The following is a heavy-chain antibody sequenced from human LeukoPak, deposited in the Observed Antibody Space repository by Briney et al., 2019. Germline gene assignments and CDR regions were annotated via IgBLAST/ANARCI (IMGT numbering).Heavy chain of an antibody. J-gene: IGHJ5*01. CDR2: IYQTGST. D-gene: IGHD3-10*01. Sequence: SETLSLTCTVSDYSIRSVYYWGWIRQFPGKGLEWIGSIYQTGSTYYNPSLENRGTISVDKSRNQVSLKPASAAAGDTAVYYGGGNSYREWFDYWGQGTLVTVSS. V-gene: IGHV4-38-2*02. CDR3: GGNSYREWFDY. CDR1: DYSIRSVYY.